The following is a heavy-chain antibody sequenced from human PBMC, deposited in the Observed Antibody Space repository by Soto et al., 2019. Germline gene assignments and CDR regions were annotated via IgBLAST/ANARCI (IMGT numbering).Heavy chain of an antibody. CDR2: ISPHSGGP. V-gene: IGHV1-2*02. CDR3: AREEQTGANYYLDY. J-gene: IGHJ4*02. CDR1: GYTYTGYY. Sequence: ASVKVSCKASGYTYTGYYIHWVRQAPGQGLEWMGSISPHSGGPNYAQRFQGRVTMTRDTSMTTVYMEMSGLTSDDTAVYYCAREEQTGANYYLDYWGQGTLVTVSS. D-gene: IGHD7-27*01.